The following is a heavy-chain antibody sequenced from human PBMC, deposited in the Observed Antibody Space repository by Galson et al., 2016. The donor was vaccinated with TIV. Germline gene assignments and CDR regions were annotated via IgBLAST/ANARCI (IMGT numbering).Heavy chain of an antibody. J-gene: IGHJ5*02. Sequence: PALVKPTQTLTLTCTFSGFSLNTHGMAVGWIRQAPGKALEWLALIYWDDDKRYSAPLKSRLSISKDTSRNQVVLTMTNMAPVDTATYYCALRRSSDIYRLAIWFDPWGQGTLVTVS. D-gene: IGHD2-21*02. CDR3: ALRRSSDIYRLAIWFDP. CDR1: GFSLNTHGMA. CDR2: IYWDDDK. V-gene: IGHV2-5*02.